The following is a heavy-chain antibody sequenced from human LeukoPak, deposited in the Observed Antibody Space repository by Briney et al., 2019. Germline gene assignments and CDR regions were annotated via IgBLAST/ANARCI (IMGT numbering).Heavy chain of an antibody. Sequence: SETLSLTCTVSGGSISSYYWSWIRQPPGKGLEWIGYIYYSGSTNYNPSLKSRVTISVDTSKNQFSLKLSSVTAADTAVYYCARLRRYFGRFDPWGQGTLVTVSS. D-gene: IGHD3-9*01. CDR2: IYYSGST. V-gene: IGHV4-59*08. CDR3: ARLRRYFGRFDP. CDR1: GGSISSYY. J-gene: IGHJ5*02.